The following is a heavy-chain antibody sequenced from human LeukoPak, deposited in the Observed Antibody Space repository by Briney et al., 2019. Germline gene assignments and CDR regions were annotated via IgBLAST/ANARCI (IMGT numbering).Heavy chain of an antibody. CDR3: AKEPTFYYDSSYFDY. J-gene: IGHJ4*02. CDR1: GFTFSSYG. D-gene: IGHD3-22*01. Sequence: PGGSLRLSCAASGFTFSSYGMGWVRQAPGKGLEWVAFIRYDGSNKYYADSVKGRFTISREKTKNTLYVEMNSLRAEDGAVYECAKEPTFYYDSSYFDYWGQGTLVTVSS. CDR2: IRYDGSNK. V-gene: IGHV3-30*02.